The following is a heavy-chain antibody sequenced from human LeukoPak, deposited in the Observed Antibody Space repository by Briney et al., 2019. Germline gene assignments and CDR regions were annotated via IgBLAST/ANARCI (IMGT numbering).Heavy chain of an antibody. CDR3: ARGAPRSIRITIFRPHSDAFDI. J-gene: IGHJ3*02. Sequence: SETLSLTCTVSGGSISSSSYYWGWIRQPPGKGLEWIGYIYHSGSTKYNPSLKSRVTISVDTSKNQFSLKLSSVTAADTAVYYCARGAPRSIRITIFRPHSDAFDIWGQGTMVTVSS. V-gene: IGHV4-61*05. CDR2: IYHSGST. D-gene: IGHD3-9*01. CDR1: GGSISSSSYY.